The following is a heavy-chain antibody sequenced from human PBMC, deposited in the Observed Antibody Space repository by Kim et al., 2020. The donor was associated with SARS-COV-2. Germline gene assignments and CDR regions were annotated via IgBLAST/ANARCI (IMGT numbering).Heavy chain of an antibody. D-gene: IGHD2-15*01. CDR2: ISPGASA. J-gene: IGHJ4*02. Sequence: GGSLRLSCAASGFTFSSYSMSWVRQAPGKGLQWISLISPGASASYADSVRGRFTISRDNSKSRVYLQMNSLRVEDTALYYCVKDRSGGSWGQGTLVTVSS. CDR3: VKDRSGGS. CDR1: GFTFSSYS. V-gene: IGHV3-23*01.